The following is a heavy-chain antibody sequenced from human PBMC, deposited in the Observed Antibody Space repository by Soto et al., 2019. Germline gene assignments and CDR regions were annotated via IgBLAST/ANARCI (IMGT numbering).Heavy chain of an antibody. Sequence: PGGSLRLSCAASGLTFSSYSMNWVRQAPGKGLEWVSYISSSGSTIYYADSVKGRFTISRDNAKNTLYLQMNSLRAEDTAVYYCAKNPGYYYDSTGYHFDYWGQGTLVTVSS. CDR2: ISSSGSTI. V-gene: IGHV3-48*01. J-gene: IGHJ4*02. CDR3: AKNPGYYYDSTGYHFDY. CDR1: GLTFSSYS. D-gene: IGHD3-22*01.